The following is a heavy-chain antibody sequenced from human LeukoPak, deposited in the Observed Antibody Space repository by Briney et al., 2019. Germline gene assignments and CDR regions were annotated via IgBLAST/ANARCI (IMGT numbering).Heavy chain of an antibody. CDR3: AKAGVISGWDY. Sequence: PGGSLRLSCAASGFTLSNYPVGWVRQAPVKGLEWLSAIGEEKSGSWTKSADSVKGRFTISRDNSENTLYLQMDSLTVEDTAVYYCAKAGVISGWDYWGQGVLVTVSS. J-gene: IGHJ4*02. CDR1: GFTLSNYP. D-gene: IGHD3-3*02. CDR2: IGEEKSGSWT. V-gene: IGHV3-23*01.